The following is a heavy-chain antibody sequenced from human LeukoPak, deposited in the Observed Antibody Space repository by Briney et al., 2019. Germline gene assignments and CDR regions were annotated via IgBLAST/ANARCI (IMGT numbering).Heavy chain of an antibody. CDR1: GFTFSVYG. J-gene: IGHJ4*02. V-gene: IGHV3-30*03. D-gene: IGHD3-16*01. CDR3: ARVWGGSTFDY. Sequence: GGSLRLSCAASGFTFSVYGMHWVRQAPGKGLEWVAAISYDGSNKYYADSVKGRFTISRDNAKNTLYLQMNSLRAEDTAVYYCARVWGGSTFDYWGQGTLVTVSS. CDR2: ISYDGSNK.